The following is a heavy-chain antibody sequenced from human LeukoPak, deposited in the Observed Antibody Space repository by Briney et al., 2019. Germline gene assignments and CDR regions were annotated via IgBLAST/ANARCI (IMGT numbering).Heavy chain of an antibody. CDR2: IYFTGST. Sequence: PSETLSLTCTVSGGSITSSSDYWDWIRQPPGKGLEWIGSIYFTGSTYYNPSLKTRVTISVDTSKNEFSLNLSSVTAADTAVYFCARRPLRLIMDVWGQGTTVTVSS. J-gene: IGHJ6*02. CDR3: ARRPLRLIMDV. V-gene: IGHV4-39*01. CDR1: GGSITSSSDY. D-gene: IGHD3-3*01.